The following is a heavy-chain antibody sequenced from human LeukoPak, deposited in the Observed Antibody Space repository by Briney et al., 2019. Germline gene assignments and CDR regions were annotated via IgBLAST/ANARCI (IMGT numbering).Heavy chain of an antibody. D-gene: IGHD5-12*01. V-gene: IGHV4-38-2*02. J-gene: IGHJ4*02. CDR2: IYHSGST. Sequence: PSETLSLTCTVPGYSISSGYYWGWIRQPPGKGLEWIGSIYHSGSTYYNPSLKSRVTISVDTSKNQFSLKLSSVTAADTAVYYCARARGYSGYELGYFDYWGQGTLVTVSS. CDR1: GYSISSGYY. CDR3: ARARGYSGYELGYFDY.